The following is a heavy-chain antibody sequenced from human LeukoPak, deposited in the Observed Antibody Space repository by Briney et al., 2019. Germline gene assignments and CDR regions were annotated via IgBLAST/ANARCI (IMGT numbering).Heavy chain of an antibody. CDR3: TREPVP. CDR2: IYAGGTA. CDR1: GGSISNYY. Sequence: SETLSLTCTVSGGSISNYYWSWIRQPAGKGLEWIGRIYAGGTASYNPSLKSRVTMSADMSKNQLSLELTSVTAADTAVYYCTREPVPWGQGTLVTVSS. J-gene: IGHJ4*02. V-gene: IGHV4-4*07. D-gene: IGHD6-19*01.